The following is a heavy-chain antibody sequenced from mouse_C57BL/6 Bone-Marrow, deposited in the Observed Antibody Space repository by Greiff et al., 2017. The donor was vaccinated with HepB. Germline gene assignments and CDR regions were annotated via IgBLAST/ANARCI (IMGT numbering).Heavy chain of an antibody. D-gene: IGHD2-4*01. CDR3: GTDYDYHYYAMDY. CDR2: IDPNSGGT. J-gene: IGHJ4*01. V-gene: IGHV1-72*01. Sequence: VQLQQPGAELVKPGASVKLSCKASGYTFTSYWMHWVKQRPGRGLEWIGRIDPNSGGTKYNEKFKSKATLTVDKPSSTAYMQLSSLTSEDSAVYYCGTDYDYHYYAMDYWGQGTSVTVSS. CDR1: GYTFTSYW.